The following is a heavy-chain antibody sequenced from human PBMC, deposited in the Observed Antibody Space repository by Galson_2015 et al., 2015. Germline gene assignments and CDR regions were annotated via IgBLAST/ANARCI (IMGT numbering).Heavy chain of an antibody. D-gene: IGHD6-19*01. CDR3: ARDFDVSSGWYWDY. J-gene: IGHJ4*02. CDR1: GFTFGDYA. Sequence: SLRLSCAVSGFTFGDYAMSWVRQAPGKGLEWVGFIRSKGYGGTTEYAASVKGRFTISRDNAKNSLYLQMDSLRAEDTAVYYCARDFDVSSGWYWDYWGQGTLVAVSS. V-gene: IGHV3-49*04. CDR2: IRSKGYGGTT.